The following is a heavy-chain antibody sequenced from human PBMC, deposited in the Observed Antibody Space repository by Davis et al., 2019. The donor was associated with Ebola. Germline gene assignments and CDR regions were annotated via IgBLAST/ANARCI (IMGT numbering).Heavy chain of an antibody. V-gene: IGHV3-21*01. J-gene: IGHJ3*02. D-gene: IGHD3-22*01. Sequence: GESLKISCAASGFTFSSYSMNWVRQAPGKGLEWVSSISSSSYYIYYADSLKGRFTISRDNAKNSLYLQMNSLRAEDTAVYYCARGGYYDSSGYSHAGFDIWGQGTMVTVSS. CDR1: GFTFSSYS. CDR2: ISSSSYYI. CDR3: ARGGYYDSSGYSHAGFDI.